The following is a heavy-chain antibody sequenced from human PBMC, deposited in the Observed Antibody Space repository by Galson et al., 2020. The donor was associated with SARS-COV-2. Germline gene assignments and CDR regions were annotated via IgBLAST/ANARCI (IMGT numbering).Heavy chain of an antibody. J-gene: IGHJ4*02. CDR3: AHVKYYYDSSGPDY. CDR1: GFSLSTSGVG. CDR2: IYWNEDK. D-gene: IGHD3-22*01. V-gene: IGHV2-5*01. Sequence: ESCPTLVKPTQTLTLTCTFSGFSLSTSGVGVGCIRQPPGKALEWLPPIYWNEDKRYSPSMKSRLTITKDTSKNQVVLTMTNMDPVDTATYYCAHVKYYYDSSGPDYWGQGTLVTVSS.